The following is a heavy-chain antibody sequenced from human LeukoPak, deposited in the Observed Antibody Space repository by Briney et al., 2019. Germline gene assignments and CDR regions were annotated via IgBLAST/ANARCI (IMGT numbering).Heavy chain of an antibody. J-gene: IGHJ4*02. D-gene: IGHD3-16*01. CDR2: VYYTGII. CDR3: ASQLGGATFH. CDR1: VVSINTYF. Sequence: SETLSLTCMVPVVSINTYFWSWIRQPPGERLGWIGYVYYTGIINYNPHLTSRVSISLHTSKTQSSLRLNSVTAAETAVYYCASQLGGATFHWGQGTLVTVSS. V-gene: IGHV4-59*01.